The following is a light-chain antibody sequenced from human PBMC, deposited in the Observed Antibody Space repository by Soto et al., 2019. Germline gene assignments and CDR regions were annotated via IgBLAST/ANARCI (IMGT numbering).Light chain of an antibody. CDR2: RNN. V-gene: IGLV1-47*01. CDR1: SSNIGSNY. CDR3: AAWDDSLVV. Sequence: QSVLTQPPSASGTPGQRVTISCSGRSSNIGSNYVYWYQQLPGTAPKLLIYRNNQRPSGVPDRFSGSKSGTSASLAISGLRSEDEADYYCAAWDDSLVVFGGGTKVTVL. J-gene: IGLJ2*01.